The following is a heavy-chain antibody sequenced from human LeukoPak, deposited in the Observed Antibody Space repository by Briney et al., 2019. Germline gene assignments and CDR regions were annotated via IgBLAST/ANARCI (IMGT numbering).Heavy chain of an antibody. J-gene: IGHJ4*02. CDR1: GFTFSSYG. Sequence: AGGSLRLSCGASGFTFSSYGMHWVRQAPGKGLEWVAVMSYDGSNKYYADSVKGRFTISRDNSKSTLYLQMNSLRAEDTAVYYCAKTPPAKYNWNHSRLDYWGQGTLVTVSS. V-gene: IGHV3-30*18. CDR3: AKTPPAKYNWNHSRLDY. CDR2: MSYDGSNK. D-gene: IGHD1-14*01.